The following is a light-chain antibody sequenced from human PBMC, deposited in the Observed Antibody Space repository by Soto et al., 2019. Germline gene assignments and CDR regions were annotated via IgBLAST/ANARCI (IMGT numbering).Light chain of an antibody. J-gene: IGKJ5*01. Sequence: DIVMTQSPLSLPVTPGEPASISCRSSQSLLHRNGYNYLDWYLQKPGQSPQLLIYVASNRASGVPDRLSGSGSGTDFTLKISRVEAGDVVVYYCMQALQIPTTFGQGTRLEIK. CDR2: VAS. CDR1: QSLLHRNGYNY. CDR3: MQALQIPTT. V-gene: IGKV2-28*01.